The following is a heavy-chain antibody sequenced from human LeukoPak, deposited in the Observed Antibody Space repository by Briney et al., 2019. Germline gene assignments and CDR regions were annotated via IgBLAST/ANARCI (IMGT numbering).Heavy chain of an antibody. Sequence: GGSLRLSCAASGFTFSDNYMTWIRQAPGKGLEWVSYISSSGSNTYYADSVKGRFTISRDNAKKSLYLQINSLRAEDTAVYYCARAGYYDGSTFDYWGQGTLVTVSS. CDR2: ISSSGSNT. J-gene: IGHJ4*02. D-gene: IGHD3-22*01. CDR3: ARAGYYDGSTFDY. V-gene: IGHV3-11*01. CDR1: GFTFSDNY.